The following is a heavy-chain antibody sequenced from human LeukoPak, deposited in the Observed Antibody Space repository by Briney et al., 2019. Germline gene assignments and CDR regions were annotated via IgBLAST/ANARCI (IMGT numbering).Heavy chain of an antibody. D-gene: IGHD3/OR15-3a*01. CDR2: MSPYGGDK. Sequence: ASVKVSCKASGYSFTSYDINWVRQAPGQGLEWMGWMSPYGGDKKYAQKFQARVTMTRDTSEGTAYMELAGLASEDTAIYYCARGGSFGLKGNLDSWGQGTLVIVSS. V-gene: IGHV1-8*01. CDR3: ARGGSFGLKGNLDS. J-gene: IGHJ4*02. CDR1: GYSFTSYD.